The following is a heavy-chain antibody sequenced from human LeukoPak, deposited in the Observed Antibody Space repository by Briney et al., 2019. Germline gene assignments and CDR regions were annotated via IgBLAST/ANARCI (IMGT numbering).Heavy chain of an antibody. CDR3: ARVGRPSYAMDV. CDR1: GFTFRTYS. J-gene: IGHJ6*01. D-gene: IGHD3-16*01. V-gene: IGHV3-21*01. Sequence: GGSLRLSCAASGFTFRTYSMNWVRQAPGKGLEWVSSISTTSSYFYYADSVKGRFTISRDNAKNALFLQIISLRAEDTAVYDCARVGRPSYAMDVWGQGITVTVSS. CDR2: ISTTSSYF.